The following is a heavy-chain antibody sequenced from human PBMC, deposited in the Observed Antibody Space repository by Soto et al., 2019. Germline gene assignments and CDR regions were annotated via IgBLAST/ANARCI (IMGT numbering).Heavy chain of an antibody. CDR3: ARGDYYVDYFDY. Sequence: EVQLVETGGGLIQPGGSLRLSCAASGCTVSSNYMSWVRQAPGKGLEWVSVIYSGGSTYYADSVKGRFTISRDNSKNTLYLQMNSLRAEDTAVYYCARGDYYVDYFDYWGQGTLVTVSS. CDR2: IYSGGST. D-gene: IGHD3-22*01. V-gene: IGHV3-53*02. J-gene: IGHJ4*02. CDR1: GCTVSSNY.